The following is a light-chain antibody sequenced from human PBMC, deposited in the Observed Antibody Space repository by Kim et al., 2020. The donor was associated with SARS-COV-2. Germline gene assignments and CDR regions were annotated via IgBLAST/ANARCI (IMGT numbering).Light chain of an antibody. J-gene: IGKJ3*01. V-gene: IGKV2-28*01. CDR1: QSLLHSSGNNY. CDR2: LAS. Sequence: PASISCRSNQSLLHSSGNNYLDWFVQKPGQSPQLLIFLASHRASGVPDRFSGGGSGTDFTLQISRVEAEDVGVYYCMQPLHPPFTFGRGTKVDIK. CDR3: MQPLHPPFT.